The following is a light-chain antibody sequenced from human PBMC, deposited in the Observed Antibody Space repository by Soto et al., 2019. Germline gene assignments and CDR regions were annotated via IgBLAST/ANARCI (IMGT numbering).Light chain of an antibody. CDR2: DAS. J-gene: IGKJ3*01. CDR1: QSISSY. Sequence: EIVLTQSPAILSLSPGERATLSCRASQSISSYLSWYQQKPGQAPRLLIYDASTRATGIPARFSGSGSGTDFTLTISSLEPEDFAVYYCQQRSSWPPDFDPGTKVDFK. CDR3: QQRSSWPPD. V-gene: IGKV3-11*01.